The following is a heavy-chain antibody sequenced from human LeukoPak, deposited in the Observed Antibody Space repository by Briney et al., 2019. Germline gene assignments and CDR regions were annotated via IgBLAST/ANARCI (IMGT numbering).Heavy chain of an antibody. CDR3: ARQSIAVAR. V-gene: IGHV4-39*01. D-gene: IGHD6-19*01. CDR1: GGSISSSSYY. Sequence: PSETLSLTCTVSGGSISSSSYYWGWIRQPPGKGLGWIGSIYYSGSTYYNPSLKSRVTISVDTSKNQFSLKLSSVTAADTAVYYCARQSIAVARWGQGTLVTVSS. CDR2: IYYSGST. J-gene: IGHJ4*02.